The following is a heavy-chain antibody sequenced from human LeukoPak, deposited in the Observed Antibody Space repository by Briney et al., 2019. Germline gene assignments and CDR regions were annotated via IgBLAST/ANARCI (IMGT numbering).Heavy chain of an antibody. Sequence: SENLSLTCTVSGASVSSYYWSWIRQAPGKGLEWIGYIFYRGTTDYSPSLNRRVTLSVDTSKNQFSLQLSSLTAADTAVYYCARGLVIRQDDAFDIWGHGTMVTVSS. D-gene: IGHD3-9*01. CDR1: GASVSSYY. CDR2: IFYRGTT. J-gene: IGHJ3*02. CDR3: ARGLVIRQDDAFDI. V-gene: IGHV4-59*02.